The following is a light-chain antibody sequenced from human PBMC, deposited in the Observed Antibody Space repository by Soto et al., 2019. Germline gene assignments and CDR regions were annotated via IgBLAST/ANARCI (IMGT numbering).Light chain of an antibody. CDR1: QSISSW. CDR2: DAS. V-gene: IGKV1-5*01. Sequence: DIQMTQSPSTLSASVGDRVTITCRASQSISSWLAWYQQKPGKAPKLLIYDASSLESGVPSRFSGSGSGTEFTLTISSRQPDDFATYYCQKYNSYPYTFGQGTKLEIK. J-gene: IGKJ2*01. CDR3: QKYNSYPYT.